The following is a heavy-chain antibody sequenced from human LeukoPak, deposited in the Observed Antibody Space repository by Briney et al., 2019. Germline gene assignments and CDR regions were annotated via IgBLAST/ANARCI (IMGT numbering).Heavy chain of an antibody. Sequence: ASVKVSCKASGYTFTGYYMHWVRQAPGQGLEWMGWINPNSGGTNYAQKFQGRVTVTRDTSISTAYMELSRLRSDDTAVYYCARDRASNWRANWFDPWGQGTLVTVSS. CDR2: INPNSGGT. V-gene: IGHV1-2*02. CDR3: ARDRASNWRANWFDP. D-gene: IGHD4-11*01. J-gene: IGHJ5*02. CDR1: GYTFTGYY.